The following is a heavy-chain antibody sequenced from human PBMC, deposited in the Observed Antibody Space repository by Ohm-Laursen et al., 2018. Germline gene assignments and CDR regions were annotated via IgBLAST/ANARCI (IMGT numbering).Heavy chain of an antibody. J-gene: IGHJ4*02. CDR3: AKGGGPWLLLSYFDY. D-gene: IGHD3-3*01. CDR1: GFTFGTYW. Sequence: GSLRLSCAASGFTFGTYWMHRVRQAPGKGLEWVSAISGSGGSTYYADSVKGRFTISRDNSKNTLYLQMNSLRAEDTAVYYCAKGGGPWLLLSYFDYWGQGTPVTVSS. CDR2: ISGSGGST. V-gene: IGHV3-23*01.